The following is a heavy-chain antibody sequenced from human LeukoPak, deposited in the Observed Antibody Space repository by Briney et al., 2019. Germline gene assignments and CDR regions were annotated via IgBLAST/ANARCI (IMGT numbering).Heavy chain of an antibody. CDR2: INWNGGST. CDR1: GFTFDDFA. V-gene: IGHV3-20*04. CDR3: ARKGYSSGWFPYYFDY. J-gene: IGHJ4*02. D-gene: IGHD6-19*01. Sequence: TGGSLRLSCAASGFTFDDFAMSWVRQAPGKGLEWVSGINWNGGSTGYADSVKGRFTISRDNAKNSLYLQMNSLRAEDTALYYCARKGYSSGWFPYYFDYWGQGTLVTVSS.